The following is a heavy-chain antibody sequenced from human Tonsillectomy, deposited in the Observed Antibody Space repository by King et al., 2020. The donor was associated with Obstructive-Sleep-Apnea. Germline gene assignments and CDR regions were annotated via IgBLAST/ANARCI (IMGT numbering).Heavy chain of an antibody. V-gene: IGHV3-43D*03. CDR1: GFTFDDYA. Sequence: VQLVESGGVVVQPGGSLRLSCAASGFTFDDYAMHWVRQAPGKGLEWVSLISWDGGSTYYADSVKGRFTISRDNSKNSLYLQMNSLRAEDTALYYCAKDGVPFESDAFDIWGQGTMVTVSS. CDR3: AKDGVPFESDAFDI. CDR2: ISWDGGST. D-gene: IGHD1-1*01. J-gene: IGHJ3*02.